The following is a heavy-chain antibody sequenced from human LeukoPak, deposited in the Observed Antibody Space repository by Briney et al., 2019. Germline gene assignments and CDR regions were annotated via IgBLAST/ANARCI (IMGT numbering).Heavy chain of an antibody. Sequence: HTGGSLRLSCAASGFSFSSYWMSWVRQAPGKGLEWVANIKQDGSEKYYVDSVKGRFTISRDNAKNSLYLQMNSLRAEDTAVYYCARDSSNVDYVWGSYRYQGYFDYWGQGTLVTVSS. CDR2: IKQDGSEK. J-gene: IGHJ4*02. CDR3: ARDSSNVDYVWGSYRYQGYFDY. V-gene: IGHV3-7*01. CDR1: GFSFSSYW. D-gene: IGHD3-16*02.